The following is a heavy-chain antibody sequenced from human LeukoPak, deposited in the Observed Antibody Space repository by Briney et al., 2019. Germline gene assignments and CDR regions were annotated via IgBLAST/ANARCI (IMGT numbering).Heavy chain of an antibody. CDR3: ARDLSDYYGSGSYRPIDAFDI. J-gene: IGHJ3*02. V-gene: IGHV4-34*01. D-gene: IGHD3-10*01. CDR1: GASFSGYY. Sequence: SETLSLTCAFYGASFSGYYWRWIRQPPGKGLEWIGEINHSGITNYNPSLKSRVTISIDTSKNQFSLKLSPVTAADTAVYYCARDLSDYYGSGSYRPIDAFDIWGQGTTVTVSS. CDR2: INHSGIT.